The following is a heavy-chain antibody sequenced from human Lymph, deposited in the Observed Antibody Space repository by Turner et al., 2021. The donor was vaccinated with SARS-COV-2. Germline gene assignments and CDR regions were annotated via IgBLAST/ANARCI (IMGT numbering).Heavy chain of an antibody. CDR3: ARETVNNWVDP. Sequence: QVQLQESGPRLVKPLEPLSLTCTVSGASMNSNYWSWIRQPPGKRLEWIGYIYYRGSTNYNPSLKSRVTISVDTSKNQFSLKLTSVTAADTAIYYCARETVNNWVDPWGQGILVTVSS. D-gene: IGHD2-21*02. V-gene: IGHV4-59*01. J-gene: IGHJ5*02. CDR1: GASMNSNY. CDR2: IYYRGST.